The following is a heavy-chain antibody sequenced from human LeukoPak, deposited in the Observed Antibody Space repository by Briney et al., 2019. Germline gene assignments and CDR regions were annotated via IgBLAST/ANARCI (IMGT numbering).Heavy chain of an antibody. V-gene: IGHV4-4*07. CDR2: IYTSGST. J-gene: IGHJ5*02. CDR1: GGSFSTYY. Sequence: SETLSLTCTVSGGSFSTYYWSWIRQPAGKGLEWIGRIYTSGSTNYNPSLKSRVTISVDTSKSQFSLKLSSVTADDTAVYYCARKSNGFPFWFDPWGQGTLVTVSS. CDR3: ARKSNGFPFWFDP. D-gene: IGHD5-18*01.